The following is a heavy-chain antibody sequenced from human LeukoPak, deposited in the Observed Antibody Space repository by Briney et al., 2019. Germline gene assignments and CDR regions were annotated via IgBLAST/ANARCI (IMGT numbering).Heavy chain of an antibody. J-gene: IGHJ4*02. CDR2: ITASGTAM. V-gene: IGHV3-48*02. CDR1: GFTFSSYS. CDR3: ASSGSYRFDY. D-gene: IGHD1-26*01. Sequence: GSLRLSCAASGFTFSSYSMNWVRQAPGKGLEWVSHITASGTAMFYADSVKGRFTISRDNAKNSLYLQMNSLRDEDTAVCYCASSGSYRFDYWGQGTLVTVSS.